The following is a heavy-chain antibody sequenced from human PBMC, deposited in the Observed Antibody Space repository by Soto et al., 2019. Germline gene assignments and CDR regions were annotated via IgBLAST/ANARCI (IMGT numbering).Heavy chain of an antibody. CDR3: ARVAYGAYHFDY. V-gene: IGHV3-74*01. CDR1: GFTFSSYW. CDR2: INTDGSTR. Sequence: VQMVESGGGLVQPAGSLRLSCAASGFTFSSYWMHWVRQAPGEGLVWVSRINTDGSTRSYADSVKGRFTISRDNAKNTLFLQMNSLRPEDTAVYYCARVAYGAYHFDYWGQGSLVT. J-gene: IGHJ4*02. D-gene: IGHD2-21*01.